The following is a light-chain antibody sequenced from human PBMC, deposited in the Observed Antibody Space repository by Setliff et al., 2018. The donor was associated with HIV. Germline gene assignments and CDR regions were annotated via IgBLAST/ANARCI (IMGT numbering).Light chain of an antibody. CDR3: SSYAGADAFDV. Sequence: QSVLAQPASVSGSPGQSVSISCTATSRALGAFHFVSWYQQHPGEAPRLIIYEVSNRPSGVSDRFSGSKSGNTASLTISGLQADDEADYYCSSYAGADAFDVFGTGTKVTVL. V-gene: IGLV2-23*02. J-gene: IGLJ1*01. CDR2: EVS. CDR1: SRALGAFHF.